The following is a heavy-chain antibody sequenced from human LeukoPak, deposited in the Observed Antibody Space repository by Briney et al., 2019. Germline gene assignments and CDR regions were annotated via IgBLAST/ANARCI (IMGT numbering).Heavy chain of an antibody. D-gene: IGHD2-8*01. J-gene: IGHJ4*02. CDR3: PKDCDGCIMTFEN. V-gene: IGHV3-23*01. Sequence: GGSLRLSCAASGFTFSSYGMGWVRQAPGKGLEWVSSISGGGETTYYADSVKGRFPISRDNSKNTLYLQMNSLRAEDTAVYYCPKDCDGCIMTFENWGQGPLSTVSP. CDR2: ISGGGETT. CDR1: GFTFSSYG.